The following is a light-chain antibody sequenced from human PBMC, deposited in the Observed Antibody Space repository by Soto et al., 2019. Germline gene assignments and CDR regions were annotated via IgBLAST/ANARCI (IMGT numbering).Light chain of an antibody. V-gene: IGKV3D-15*01. Sequence: EIVLTQSPGTLSLSPWERATLSCMASQSVSSYLAWYQQKPGQAPRLLIYDASNRATGIPARFSGSGSGTEFTLTINSLQSEDFAVYYCQQYNNWPRTFGQGTKVDIK. J-gene: IGKJ1*01. CDR2: DAS. CDR3: QQYNNWPRT. CDR1: QSVSSY.